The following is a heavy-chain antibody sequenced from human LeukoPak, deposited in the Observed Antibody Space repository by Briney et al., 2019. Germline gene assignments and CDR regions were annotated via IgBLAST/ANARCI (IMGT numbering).Heavy chain of an antibody. J-gene: IGHJ6*02. Sequence: GGSLRLSCAASGFTFSSYAMSWVRQAPGKGLEWVSAISGSGGSTYYADSVKGRFTISRDNSKNTLYLQMNSLRAEDTAMYYCARVRTTGSYYGMDVWGQGTTVTVSS. CDR1: GFTFSSYA. CDR2: ISGSGGST. CDR3: ARVRTTGSYYGMDV. D-gene: IGHD3-10*01. V-gene: IGHV3-23*01.